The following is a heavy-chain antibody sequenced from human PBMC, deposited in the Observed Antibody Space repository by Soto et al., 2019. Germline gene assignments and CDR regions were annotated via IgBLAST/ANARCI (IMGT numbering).Heavy chain of an antibody. CDR3: ARAGIQPLPRGAWFDP. Sequence: PSETLSLTCAVSGYSISSGYYWGWIRQPPGKGLEWIGSIYHSGSTYYNPALKSRVTISVHTSKNQFSLKLSSVTAADTAVYYCARAGIQPLPRGAWFDPWDQGTLVTVSS. J-gene: IGHJ5*02. CDR2: IYHSGST. V-gene: IGHV4-38-2*01. CDR1: GYSISSGYY. D-gene: IGHD5-18*01.